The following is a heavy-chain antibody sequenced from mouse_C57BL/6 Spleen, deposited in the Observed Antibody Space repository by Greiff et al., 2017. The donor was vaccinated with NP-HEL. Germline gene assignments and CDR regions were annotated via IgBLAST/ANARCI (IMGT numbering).Heavy chain of an antibody. CDR3: ARFDGYSGWFAY. Sequence: QVQLQQSGAELVKPGASVKMSCKASGYTFTSYWITWVKQRPGQGLEWIGDIYPGSGSTNYNEKFKSKATLTVDTSSSTAYMQLSSLTSEDSAVYYCARFDGYSGWFAYWGQGTLVTVSA. CDR2: IYPGSGST. V-gene: IGHV1-55*01. CDR1: GYTFTSYW. D-gene: IGHD2-3*01. J-gene: IGHJ3*01.